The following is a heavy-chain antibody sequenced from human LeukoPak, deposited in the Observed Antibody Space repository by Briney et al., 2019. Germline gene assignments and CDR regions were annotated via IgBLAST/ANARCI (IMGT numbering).Heavy chain of an antibody. CDR2: VDPEDGET. J-gene: IGHJ3*02. CDR3: ATMSLNLSTSRYRGHAFDI. CDR1: GYTFTDYY. Sequence: ASVKVPCKVSGYTFTDYYMYWVQQAPGKGLEWMGLVDPEDGETIYAEKFQGRVTITADTSTDTTYMELSSLRSEDPAVYYCATMSLNLSTSRYRGHAFDIWGKGTMVTVSS. V-gene: IGHV1-69-2*01. D-gene: IGHD2-2*02.